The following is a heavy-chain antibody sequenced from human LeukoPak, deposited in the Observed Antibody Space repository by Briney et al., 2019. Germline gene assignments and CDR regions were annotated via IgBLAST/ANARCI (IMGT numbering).Heavy chain of an antibody. J-gene: IGHJ3*02. CDR1: GGSISSSKYY. V-gene: IGHV4-39*07. Sequence: SETLSLTCTVSGGSISSSKYYWGWIRQPPGKGLEWIGEINHSGSTNYNPSLKSRVTISVDTSKNQFSLKLSSVTAADTAVYYCARGHMIVVVMTGSAFDIWGQGTMVTVSS. CDR2: INHSGST. CDR3: ARGHMIVVVMTGSAFDI. D-gene: IGHD3-22*01.